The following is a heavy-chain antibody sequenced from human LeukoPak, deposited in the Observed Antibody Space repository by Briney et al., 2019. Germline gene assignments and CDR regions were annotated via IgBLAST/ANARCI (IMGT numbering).Heavy chain of an antibody. J-gene: IGHJ4*02. Sequence: ASVKVSCKASGYTFTSYDNNWVRQAPGQGLELMGWMNPNSGNTGYAQKFQGRVTMTRNTSISTAYMELSSLRSEDTAVYYCARGGIAVAGTFDYWGQGTLVTVSS. CDR3: ARGGIAVAGTFDY. D-gene: IGHD6-19*01. CDR2: MNPNSGNT. V-gene: IGHV1-8*01. CDR1: GYTFTSYD.